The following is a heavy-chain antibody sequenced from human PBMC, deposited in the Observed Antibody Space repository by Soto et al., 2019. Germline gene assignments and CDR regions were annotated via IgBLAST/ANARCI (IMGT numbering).Heavy chain of an antibody. V-gene: IGHV4-4*07. J-gene: IGHJ6*02. Sequence: LTCSVPGGAISSYYWSWVRQPAGKGLEWIGRVFSSGSTNYNASLKSRVTMSIDTSKNGVSLTLRSVTAADTAVYYCARVAFSYFGMDVWGPGTTVTVSS. CDR2: VFSSGST. D-gene: IGHD3-3*02. CDR1: GGAISSYY. CDR3: ARVAFSYFGMDV.